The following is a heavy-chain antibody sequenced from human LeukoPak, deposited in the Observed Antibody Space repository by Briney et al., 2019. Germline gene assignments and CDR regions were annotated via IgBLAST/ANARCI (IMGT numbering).Heavy chain of an antibody. CDR1: GFTVSSNY. J-gene: IGHJ3*01. D-gene: IGHD2-21*01. V-gene: IGHV3-66*01. CDR3: ARDLPLFF. Sequence: PGGSLGLSCAASGFTVSSNYMSWVRQAPGKGLEWVSIIYTGGSTYYADSVKGRFTISRDNSKNTLYLQMNSLRAEDTAVYYCARDLPLFFWGQGTMVTVSS. CDR2: IYTGGST.